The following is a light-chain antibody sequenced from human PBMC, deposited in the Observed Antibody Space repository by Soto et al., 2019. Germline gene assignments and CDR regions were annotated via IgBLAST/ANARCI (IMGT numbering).Light chain of an antibody. Sequence: VLTQPPSASGTPGQRVTISCSGSSSNIGSNTVNWYQQLPGTAPKLLIYSNNQRPSGVPDRFSGSKSGTSASLAISGLQSEDEADYYCAAWDDSLNGHVVFGGGTKLTVL. CDR1: SSNIGSNT. V-gene: IGLV1-44*01. J-gene: IGLJ2*01. CDR3: AAWDDSLNGHVV. CDR2: SNN.